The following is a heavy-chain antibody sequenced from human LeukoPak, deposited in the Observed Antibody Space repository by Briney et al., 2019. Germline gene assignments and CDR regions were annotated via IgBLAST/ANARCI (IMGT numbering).Heavy chain of an antibody. V-gene: IGHV3-48*04. CDR1: GFTFSSFS. J-gene: IGHJ4*02. CDR3: VRGGMDH. CDR2: IRTSSDTI. D-gene: IGHD5-12*01. Sequence: GGSLRLSCAASGFTFSSFSMNWVRQTPGKGLEWVSYIRTSSDTIYYADSVKGRFSVSRDNAKNSLYLQMDSLRAEDTAVYYCVRGGMDHWGQGALVTVSS.